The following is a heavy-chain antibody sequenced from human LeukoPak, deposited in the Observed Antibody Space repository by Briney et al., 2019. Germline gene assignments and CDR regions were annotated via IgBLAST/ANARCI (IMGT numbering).Heavy chain of an antibody. D-gene: IGHD3-22*01. J-gene: IGHJ3*02. V-gene: IGHV4-39*01. Sequence: PSETLSLTCTVSGGSISSSSYYWGWIRQPPGKGLEWIGSIYYSGSTYYNPSLKSRVTISVDTSKNQFSLKLSSVTAADTAVYYCARVWYYYDSSGYPFPDAFDIWGQGTMVTVSS. CDR1: GGSISSSSYY. CDR3: ARVWYYYDSSGYPFPDAFDI. CDR2: IYYSGST.